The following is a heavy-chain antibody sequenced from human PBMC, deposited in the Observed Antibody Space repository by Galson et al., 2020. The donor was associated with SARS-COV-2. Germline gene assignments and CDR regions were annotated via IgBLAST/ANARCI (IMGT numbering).Heavy chain of an antibody. D-gene: IGHD5-12*01. Sequence: ASVKVSCKASGYTFTSYYMHWVRQAPGQGLEWMGIINPSGGSTSYAQKFQGRVTMTRDTSTSTVYMELSSLRSEDTAVYYCARNLHRDGYNLGAFDIWGQGTMVTVSS. J-gene: IGHJ3*02. V-gene: IGHV1-46*01. CDR1: GYTFTSYY. CDR3: ARNLHRDGYNLGAFDI. CDR2: INPSGGST.